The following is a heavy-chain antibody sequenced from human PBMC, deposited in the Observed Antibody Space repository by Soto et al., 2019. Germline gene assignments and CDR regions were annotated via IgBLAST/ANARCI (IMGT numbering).Heavy chain of an antibody. CDR3: ARRPSSNWYFDY. D-gene: IGHD6-13*01. CDR1: GGSLSSSNYY. Sequence: QLQLQESGPGLVKPSETLSLTCIVSGGSLSSSNYYWGWIRQPPGKGLEWIGSIYYSGSTYYNPSLKSRXXIXAXXSENQFSLKLTSVTAADTAVYYCARRPSSNWYFDYWGQGTLVTVSS. V-gene: IGHV4-39*01. CDR2: IYYSGST. J-gene: IGHJ4*02.